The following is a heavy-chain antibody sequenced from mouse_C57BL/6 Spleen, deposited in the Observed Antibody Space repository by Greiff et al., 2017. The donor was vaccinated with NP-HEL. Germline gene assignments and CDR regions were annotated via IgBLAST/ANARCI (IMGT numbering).Heavy chain of an antibody. J-gene: IGHJ2*01. CDR1: GFTFSDYG. Sequence: EVQLVESGGGLVKPGGSLKLSCAASGFTFSDYGMHWVRQAPEKGLEWVAYISSGSSTIYYADTVKGRFTISRDNAKNTLFLQRTSLRSEDTAMYYCARGSSYFDYWGQGTTLTVSS. CDR2: ISSGSSTI. CDR3: ARGSSYFDY. D-gene: IGHD1-1*01. V-gene: IGHV5-17*01.